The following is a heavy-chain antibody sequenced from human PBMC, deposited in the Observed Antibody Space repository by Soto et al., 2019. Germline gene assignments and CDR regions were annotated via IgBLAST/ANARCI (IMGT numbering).Heavy chain of an antibody. V-gene: IGHV3-13*01. CDR3: IRAGVVGYSDL. J-gene: IGHJ2*01. CDR1: GFTFSSSD. CDR2: IGSAFDT. Sequence: EVQLVEFGGGLVQPGGSLRLSCAASGFTFSSSDMHWVRQATGKGLEWVSAIGSAFDTYYSGSVKGRFTISRENAKNSLNLQKNGLRAGDTAVYYCIRAGVVGYSDLWGRGTLVTGSS. D-gene: IGHD2-15*01.